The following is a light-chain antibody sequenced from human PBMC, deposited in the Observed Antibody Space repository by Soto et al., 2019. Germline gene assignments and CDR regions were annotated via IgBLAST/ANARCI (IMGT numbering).Light chain of an antibody. Sequence: EIVLTQSPDTLAVSPGELATLSCWASQSVTSNLAWYQQKRGQAPRLLIYATSTRATGVPARFSGSGSGTEFSIAISSPQSEHFAVYYCQQYNNWPPITSGQGTRLEMK. CDR2: ATS. V-gene: IGKV3D-15*01. J-gene: IGKJ5*01. CDR1: QSVTSN. CDR3: QQYNNWPPIT.